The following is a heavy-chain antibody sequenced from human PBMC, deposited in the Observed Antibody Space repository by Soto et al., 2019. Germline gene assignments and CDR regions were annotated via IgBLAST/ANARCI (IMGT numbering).Heavy chain of an antibody. J-gene: IGHJ3*02. Sequence: EVQLVETGGGLIQPGGSLRLSCVASGLTVSSNYMNWVRQAPGKGLEWVSVLYSGGSTHYAGSVKGRIIISRDNSKNTLYLQMNSLRAEDTAVYYCARDRPGDEGDAFDIWGHGTMVTVSS. CDR3: ARDRPGDEGDAFDI. CDR1: GLTVSSNY. V-gene: IGHV3-53*02. CDR2: LYSGGST. D-gene: IGHD3-10*01.